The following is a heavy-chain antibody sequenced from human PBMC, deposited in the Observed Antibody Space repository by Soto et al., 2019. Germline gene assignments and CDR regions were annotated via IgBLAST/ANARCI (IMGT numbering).Heavy chain of an antibody. V-gene: IGHV4-39*01. J-gene: IGHJ4*02. D-gene: IGHD4-17*01. CDR3: ARPEWGTVTTFDY. CDR1: GGSISSSSYY. Sequence: QLQLQESGPGLVKPSETLSLTCTVSGGSISSSSYYWGWIRQPPGKGLEWIGSIYYSGSTYYNPSLKSRVTISVDTSKNQFSLKLSSVTAADTAVYYCARPEWGTVTTFDYWGQGTLVTVSS. CDR2: IYYSGST.